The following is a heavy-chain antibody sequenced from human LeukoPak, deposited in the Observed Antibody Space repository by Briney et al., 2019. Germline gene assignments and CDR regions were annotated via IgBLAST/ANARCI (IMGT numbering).Heavy chain of an antibody. V-gene: IGHV1-8*02. Sequence: ASVKVSCKASGYTFTNYDINWVRQATGQGLEWMGWMNPKSGNTGYAQKFQGRVTMTRDTSISTAYLELSSLTSDDTAVYYCARKGASDYWGQGTLVTVSS. CDR1: GYTFTNYD. CDR3: ARKGASDY. J-gene: IGHJ4*02. CDR2: MNPKSGNT.